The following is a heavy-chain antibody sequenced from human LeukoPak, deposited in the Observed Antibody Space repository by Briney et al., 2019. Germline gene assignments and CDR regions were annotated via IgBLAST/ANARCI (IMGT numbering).Heavy chain of an antibody. D-gene: IGHD3-10*01. CDR3: ARGGPHVLLWFGELSMDV. CDR2: INPNSGGT. CDR1: GYTFTGYY. Sequence: GASVKVSCKASGYTFTGYYMHWVRQAPGQWLEWMGWINPNSGGTNYAQKFQGRVTMTRDTSISTAYMELSRLRSDDTAVYYCARGGPHVLLWFGELSMDVWGKGTTVTVSS. J-gene: IGHJ6*04. V-gene: IGHV1-2*02.